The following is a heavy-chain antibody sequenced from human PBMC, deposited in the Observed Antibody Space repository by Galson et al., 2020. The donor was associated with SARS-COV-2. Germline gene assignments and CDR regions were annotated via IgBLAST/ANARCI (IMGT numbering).Heavy chain of an antibody. CDR2: IYYSGST. CDR1: GGSISSSSYY. V-gene: IGHV4-39*01. J-gene: IGHJ6*02. D-gene: IGHD2-15*01. Sequence: SETLSLTCTVSGGSISSSSYYWGWIRQPPGKGLEWIGSIYYSGSTYYNPSLKSRDTISVDTSKNQFSLKLSSVTAADTAVYYCAGEVVAATRSVYYGMDVWGQGTTVTVSS. CDR3: AGEVVAATRSVYYGMDV.